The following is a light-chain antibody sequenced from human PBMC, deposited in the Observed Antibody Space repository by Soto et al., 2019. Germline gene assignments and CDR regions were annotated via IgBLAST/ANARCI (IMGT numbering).Light chain of an antibody. Sequence: EIVLTQSPATLSLSPGERATLSCRASQSVDNYLAWYQQKPGQAPRLLIYGASNRATGIPDRFSGSGSGTVFTLTINSLEPEDFAVYYCQQRNYWPITFGQGTRLEIK. V-gene: IGKV3-11*01. CDR2: GAS. J-gene: IGKJ5*01. CDR3: QQRNYWPIT. CDR1: QSVDNY.